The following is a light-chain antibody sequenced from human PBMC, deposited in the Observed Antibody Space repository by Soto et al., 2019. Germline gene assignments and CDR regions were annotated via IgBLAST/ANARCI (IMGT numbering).Light chain of an antibody. CDR1: QSLAYVDGNTY. CDR2: QVS. Sequence: DVVMTQSPLSLPVTLGQPASISCRSSQSLAYVDGNTYLNWFQQRPDQSPRRLIYQVSNRDSGGPDRFSGSGSGTDFTLKISRVEADDFGVYYCMQGTHWPPFTFSQGTKLEIK. CDR3: MQGTHWPPFT. J-gene: IGKJ2*01. V-gene: IGKV2-30*01.